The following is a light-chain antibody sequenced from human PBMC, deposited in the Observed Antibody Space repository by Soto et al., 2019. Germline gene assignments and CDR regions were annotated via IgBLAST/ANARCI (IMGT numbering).Light chain of an antibody. V-gene: IGLV2-14*01. CDR3: SSYTTSSTYV. J-gene: IGLJ1*01. CDR2: DVS. Sequence: QSALTQPASVSGYPGQSITISCTGASSDVGAYNYVAWCQQHPGKGPKLLIYDVSNRPSGFSSRFSGSKSGNTASLTISGLRAEDEADYFCSSYTTSSTYVFVTGTKVIVL. CDR1: SSDVGAYNY.